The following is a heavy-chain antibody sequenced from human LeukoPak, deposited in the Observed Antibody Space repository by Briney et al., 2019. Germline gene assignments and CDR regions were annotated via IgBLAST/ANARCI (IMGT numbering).Heavy chain of an antibody. Sequence: QSGGSLRLSCVASRFTFSNHYMSWVRQAPGKGLEWLANINLDGSKKYHVDSVKGRFTISRDNAQNSLYLQMNSLRVEDTAVYYCARDEMGGHFENWGQGTLVTVSS. D-gene: IGHD5-24*01. CDR2: INLDGSKK. CDR3: ARDEMGGHFEN. V-gene: IGHV3-7*01. J-gene: IGHJ4*02. CDR1: RFTFSNHY.